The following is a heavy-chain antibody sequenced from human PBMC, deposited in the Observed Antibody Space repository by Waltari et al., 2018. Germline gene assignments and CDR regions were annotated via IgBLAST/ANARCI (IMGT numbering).Heavy chain of an antibody. CDR2: IIPILGIA. Sequence: QVQLVQSGAEVKKPGSSVKVSCKASGGTFSSYAISWVRQAPGQGLEWMGGIIPILGIANYAQKFQGRVSITADKSTSTAYMELSSLGSEDTAVYYCARGEGGDYYDSGGYSYVGVMFYWGQGTLVTVSS. CDR3: ARGEGGDYYDSGGYSYVGVMFY. CDR1: GGTFSSYA. V-gene: IGHV1-69*10. D-gene: IGHD3-22*01. J-gene: IGHJ4*02.